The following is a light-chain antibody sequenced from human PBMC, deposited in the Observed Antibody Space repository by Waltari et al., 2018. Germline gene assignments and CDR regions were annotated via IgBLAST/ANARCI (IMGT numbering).Light chain of an antibody. CDR3: QTWGTGGQI. J-gene: IGLJ2*01. V-gene: IGLV4-69*01. CDR2: HNSDGSH. CDR1: SGHTDYA. Sequence: QVVLTQSPSVSASLGASVKITCTLTSGHTDYAVACPQQQPGRGPRYLMKHNSDGSHIRAYGIPDRFSASSSGAERYLTISSLQSDDEADYFCQTWGTGGQIFGGGTSLTVL.